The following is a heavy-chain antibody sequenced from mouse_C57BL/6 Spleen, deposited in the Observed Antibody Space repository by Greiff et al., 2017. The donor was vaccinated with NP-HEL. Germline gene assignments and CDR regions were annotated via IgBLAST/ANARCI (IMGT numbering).Heavy chain of an antibody. V-gene: IGHV1-82*01. Sequence: QVQLKESGPELVKPGASVKISCKASGYAFSSSWMNWVKQRPGKGLEWIGRIYPGDGDTNYNGKFKGKATLTADKSSSTAYMQLSSLTSEDSAVYFCARSIYYGNFYAMDYWGQGTSVTVSS. CDR3: ARSIYYGNFYAMDY. CDR2: IYPGDGDT. CDR1: GYAFSSSW. D-gene: IGHD2-1*01. J-gene: IGHJ4*01.